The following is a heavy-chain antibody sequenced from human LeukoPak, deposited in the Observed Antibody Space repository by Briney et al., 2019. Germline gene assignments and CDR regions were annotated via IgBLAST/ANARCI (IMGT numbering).Heavy chain of an antibody. CDR3: ARLYSYAATTPS. J-gene: IGHJ4*02. D-gene: IGHD3-10*01. Sequence: SETLSLTCEENGKCFRKDKYVEIREPPGKKQKWIGEINHSGSTNYNPSLKSRVTISIDTSKNQFSLKLSSVTAADTAVYYCARLYSYAATTPSWGQGTLVTVSS. V-gene: IGHV4-34*01. CDR1: GKCFRKDK. CDR2: INHSGST.